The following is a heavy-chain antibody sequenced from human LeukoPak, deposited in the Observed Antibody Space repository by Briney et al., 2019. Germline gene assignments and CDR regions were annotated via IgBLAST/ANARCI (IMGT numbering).Heavy chain of an antibody. CDR2: IYYSGST. J-gene: IGHJ5*02. CDR1: GGSISSYY. CDR3: ARGYYGSGSYYKSGGDWFDP. D-gene: IGHD3-10*01. Sequence: SETLSLTCTVSGGSISSYYWSWIRQPPGKGLEWIGYIYYSGSTSYNPSLKSRVTTSVDTSKNQFSLKLSSVTAADTAVYYCARGYYGSGSYYKSGGDWFDPWGQGTLVTVSS. V-gene: IGHV4-59*01.